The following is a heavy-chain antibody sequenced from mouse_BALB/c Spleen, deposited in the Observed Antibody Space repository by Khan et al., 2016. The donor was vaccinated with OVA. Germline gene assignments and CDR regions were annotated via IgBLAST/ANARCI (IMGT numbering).Heavy chain of an antibody. D-gene: IGHD2-12*01. CDR1: GFNIKDTY. Sequence: VQLQQSGAELMKPGASVKLSCTASGFNIKDTYMHWVKQRPEQGLEWIGRIDPANGNTKYDPKFKGKATMTADTSSNTAYLQVSSLTSEDTAVYYCSDALLLYAMDYWGQGTSVTVSS. V-gene: IGHV14-3*02. CDR2: IDPANGNT. J-gene: IGHJ4*01. CDR3: SDALLLYAMDY.